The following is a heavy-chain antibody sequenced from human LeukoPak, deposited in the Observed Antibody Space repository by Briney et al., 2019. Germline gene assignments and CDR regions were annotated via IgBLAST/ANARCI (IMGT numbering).Heavy chain of an antibody. D-gene: IGHD2-2*01. V-gene: IGHV4-31*03. CDR2: IYYSGST. J-gene: IGHJ2*01. Sequence: SETLSLTCTVSGGSISSGGYYWSWIRQHPGKGLEWIGYIYYSGSTYYNPSLKSRVTISVDTSKNQFSLKLSSVTAADTAVYYCALSGVVPAALDWYFDLWGRGTLVTVSS. CDR1: GGSISSGGYY. CDR3: ALSGVVPAALDWYFDL.